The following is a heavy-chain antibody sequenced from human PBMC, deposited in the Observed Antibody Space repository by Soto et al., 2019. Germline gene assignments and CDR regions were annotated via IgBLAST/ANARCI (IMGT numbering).Heavy chain of an antibody. CDR3: ARGEVSAYCGGDCYSSADY. Sequence: ASVKVSCKASGYTFTSYGISWVRQAPGQGLEWMGWISAYNGNTNYAQKLQGRVTMTTDTSTSTAYMELRSLRSDDTAVYYCARGEVSAYCGGDCYSSADYWGQGTLVTVSS. CDR2: ISAYNGNT. V-gene: IGHV1-18*01. D-gene: IGHD2-21*02. J-gene: IGHJ4*02. CDR1: GYTFTSYG.